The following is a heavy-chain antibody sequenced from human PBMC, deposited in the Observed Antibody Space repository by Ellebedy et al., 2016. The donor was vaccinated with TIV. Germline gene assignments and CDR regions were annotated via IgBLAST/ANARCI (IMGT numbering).Heavy chain of an antibody. D-gene: IGHD2-15*01. V-gene: IGHV3-21*01. CDR1: GFPFSSYS. Sequence: GESLKISCAASGFPFSSYSMNWVRQAPGKGLEWVASIRSTGSYIYYEDSLKGRFTISRDNAKNSLYLQMNSLRADDTAVYYCARERIGDYFDYWGQGTLVTVSS. CDR2: IRSTGSYI. CDR3: ARERIGDYFDY. J-gene: IGHJ4*02.